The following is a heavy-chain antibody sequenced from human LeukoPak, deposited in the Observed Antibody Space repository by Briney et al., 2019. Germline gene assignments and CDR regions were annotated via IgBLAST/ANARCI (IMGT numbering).Heavy chain of an antibody. V-gene: IGHV4-59*01. CDR3: ARPYSSGWYGAFHT. D-gene: IGHD6-19*01. Sequence: SETLSLTCTVSGGSISSYYWSWIRQPPGKGLEWIGDIYYRDTTNYNPSLKSRVTISVDTSKNHLSLKLTSVTAADTAVYYCARPYSSGWYGAFHTWGQGTVVTVSS. J-gene: IGHJ3*02. CDR2: IYYRDTT. CDR1: GGSISSYY.